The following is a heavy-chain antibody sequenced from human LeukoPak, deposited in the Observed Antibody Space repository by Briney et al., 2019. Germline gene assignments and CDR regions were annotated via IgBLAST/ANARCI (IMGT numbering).Heavy chain of an antibody. Sequence: SETLSLTCTVSGGSLSSGSSYWSWIRQHPGKGLEWIGYIFYTGSTYYNPSLNSRINISVVTSKNQFSLQLSSVTAADTAVYYCARVGIISESTATFYFDYWGQGTLVTVSS. CDR2: IFYTGST. V-gene: IGHV4-31*03. J-gene: IGHJ4*02. CDR3: ARVGIISESTATFYFDY. D-gene: IGHD1-1*01. CDR1: GGSLSSGSSY.